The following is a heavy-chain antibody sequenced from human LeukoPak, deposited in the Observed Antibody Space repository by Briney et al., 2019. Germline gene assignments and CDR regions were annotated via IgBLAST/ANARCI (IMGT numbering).Heavy chain of an antibody. J-gene: IGHJ5*02. V-gene: IGHV3-74*01. Sequence: PGGSLRPSCAASGFNLRDYWMHWVRQAPGKGLVWVSRLGTDGTYTNYADSVTGRFTISRDNAKNTLYLQMDSLRAEDTSFYYCVRDPSNSGNWFDLWGQGTLVTVSS. CDR2: LGTDGTYT. CDR1: GFNLRDYW. CDR3: VRDPSNSGNWFDL. D-gene: IGHD4-11*01.